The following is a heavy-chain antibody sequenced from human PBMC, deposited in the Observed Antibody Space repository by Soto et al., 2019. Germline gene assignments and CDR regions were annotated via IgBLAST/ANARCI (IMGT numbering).Heavy chain of an antibody. D-gene: IGHD1-26*01. Sequence: SETLSLTCTVSGASITFGGYSWSWIRQTPGKGQEWIGYINHLETTFYNPSFESRLTLSIDRAKNQFSLKLHSMSAADRAVYFCARGGGSDSFDYWGQGIMVTVYS. J-gene: IGHJ4*02. CDR2: INHLETT. CDR3: ARGGGSDSFDY. CDR1: GASITFGGYS. V-gene: IGHV4-30-2*01.